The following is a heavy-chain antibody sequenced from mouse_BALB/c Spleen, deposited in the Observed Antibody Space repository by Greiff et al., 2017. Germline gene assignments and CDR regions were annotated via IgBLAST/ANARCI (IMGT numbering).Heavy chain of an antibody. V-gene: IGHV14-3*02. CDR1: GFNIKDTY. CDR3: ARVVRQRDYYAMDY. CDR2: IDPANGNT. J-gene: IGHJ4*01. D-gene: IGHD2-14*01. Sequence: EVQLQQSGAELVKPGASVKLSCTASGFNIKDTYMHWVKQRPEQGLEWIGRIDPANGNTKYDPKFKDKATLTADKSSSTAYMQLSSLTSEDSAVYYCARVVRQRDYYAMDYWGQGTSVTVSS.